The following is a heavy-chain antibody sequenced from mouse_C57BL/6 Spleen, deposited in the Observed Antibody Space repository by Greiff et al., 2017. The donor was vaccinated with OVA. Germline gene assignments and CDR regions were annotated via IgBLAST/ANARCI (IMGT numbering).Heavy chain of an antibody. Sequence: QVQLKQPGAELVRPGSSVKLSCKASGYTFTSYWMHWVKQRPIQGLEWIGNIDPSDSETHYNQKFKDKATLTVDKSSSTAYMQLSSLTSEDSAVYYCARKGAYYGSEDYYAMDYWGQGTSVTVSS. CDR1: GYTFTSYW. CDR3: ARKGAYYGSEDYYAMDY. CDR2: IDPSDSET. V-gene: IGHV1-52*01. D-gene: IGHD1-1*01. J-gene: IGHJ4*01.